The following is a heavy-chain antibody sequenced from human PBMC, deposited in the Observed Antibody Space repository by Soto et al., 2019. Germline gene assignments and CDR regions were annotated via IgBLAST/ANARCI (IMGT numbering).Heavy chain of an antibody. J-gene: IGHJ5*02. D-gene: IGHD6-6*01. CDR1: GGTFSSYA. CDR3: ARVAYEEQLVFGNYWFDP. Sequence: SVKVSCKASGGTFSSYAISWVRQAPGQGLEWMGGIIPIFGTANYAQKFQGRVTITADESTSTAYMELSSLRSEDTAVYYCARVAYEEQLVFGNYWFDPWGQGTLVTVSS. V-gene: IGHV1-69*13. CDR2: IIPIFGTA.